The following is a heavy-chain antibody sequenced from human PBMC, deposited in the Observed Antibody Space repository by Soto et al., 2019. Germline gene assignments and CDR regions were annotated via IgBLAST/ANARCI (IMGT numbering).Heavy chain of an antibody. J-gene: IGHJ3*02. V-gene: IGHV1-2*04. D-gene: IGHD2-8*01. Sequence: ASVKVSCKASGYTFTGYYMHWVRQAPGQGLEWMGWINPNSGGTNYAQKFQGWVTMTRDTSISTAYMELSRLRSDDTAVYYCARGRYCTNGVCYGVDDAFDIWGQGTMVTVS. CDR3: ARGRYCTNGVCYGVDDAFDI. CDR1: GYTFTGYY. CDR2: INPNSGGT.